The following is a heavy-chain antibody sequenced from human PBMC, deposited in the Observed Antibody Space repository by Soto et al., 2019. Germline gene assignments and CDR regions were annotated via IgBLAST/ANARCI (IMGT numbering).Heavy chain of an antibody. CDR1: GYTFTSYY. V-gene: IGHV1-46*01. Sequence: ASVKVSCKASGYTFTSYYMHWVRQAPGQGLEWMGIINPSGGRTSYAQKNQGRVTMTRDTSTSTVYMELSSMRSEDTAVYFCSRSFTMIVVVTDPPLDYWGQGTLVTVSS. CDR3: SRSFTMIVVVTDPPLDY. CDR2: INPSGGRT. J-gene: IGHJ4*02. D-gene: IGHD3-22*01.